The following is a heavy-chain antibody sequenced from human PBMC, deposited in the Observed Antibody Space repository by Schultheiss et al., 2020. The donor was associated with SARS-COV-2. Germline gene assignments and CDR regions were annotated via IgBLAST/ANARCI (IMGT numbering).Heavy chain of an antibody. D-gene: IGHD2-2*01. Sequence: SETLSLTCTVSGGSVRSGSYYWSWIRQPPGKGLEWIGYIYYSGSTNYNPSLKSRVTISVDTSKNQFSLNLRSMTAADTAVYYCATSYSTTYYYAMGVWGQGTTVTVSS. CDR3: ATSYSTTYYYAMGV. CDR1: GGSVRSGSYY. V-gene: IGHV4-61*01. J-gene: IGHJ6*02. CDR2: IYYSGST.